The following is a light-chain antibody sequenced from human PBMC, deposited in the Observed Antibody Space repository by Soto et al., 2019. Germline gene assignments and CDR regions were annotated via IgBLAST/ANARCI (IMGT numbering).Light chain of an antibody. CDR2: DVS. J-gene: IGLJ2*01. CDR1: SSDVGGYNY. V-gene: IGLV2-14*01. CDR3: SSYTSSSTVV. Sequence: QSALTQPASVSGSPGQSITISCTGTSSDVGGYNYVSWYQQHPGKAPKLMIYDVSNRPSGVSNRFSGSKSANTASLIISGLQAEDEADYYCSSYTSSSTVVFGGGTKVTVL.